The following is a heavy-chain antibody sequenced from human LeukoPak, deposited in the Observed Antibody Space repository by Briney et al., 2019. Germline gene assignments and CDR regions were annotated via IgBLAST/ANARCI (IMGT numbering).Heavy chain of an antibody. CDR2: IYYSGST. Sequence: SETLSLTCTVSGGSISSYYWSWIRQPPGKGLEWIGYIYYSGSTNYNPSLKSRVTISVDTSKNQFSLKLSSVTAADTAVYYCARATMVRGPPFDYWAQGILVTVSS. CDR3: ARATMVRGPPFDY. CDR1: GGSISSYY. D-gene: IGHD3-10*01. J-gene: IGHJ4*02. V-gene: IGHV4-59*08.